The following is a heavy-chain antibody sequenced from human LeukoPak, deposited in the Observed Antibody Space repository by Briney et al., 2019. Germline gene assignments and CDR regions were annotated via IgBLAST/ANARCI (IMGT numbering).Heavy chain of an antibody. D-gene: IGHD1-14*01. CDR2: IKQDGSDK. J-gene: IGHJ4*02. CDR3: AREVWGPEY. CDR1: GFTFTKYW. Sequence: GDSQRLSCAASGFTFTKYWMTWVRQAPGKGLEWVGNIKQDGSDKNYMDSVKGRFTISRDNTKNSVYLQMSSLRAEDTAVYYCAREVWGPEYWGQGTLVTVSS. V-gene: IGHV3-7*01.